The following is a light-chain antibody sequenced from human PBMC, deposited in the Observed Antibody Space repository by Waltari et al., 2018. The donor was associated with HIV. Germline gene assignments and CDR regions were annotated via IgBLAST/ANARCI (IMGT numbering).Light chain of an antibody. CDR1: QSVGTF. CDR3: QQRTNWPQNT. Sequence: EIVLTQSPATLSLSPGERATLSCRASQSVGTFLAWYQQKPGQAPRLLIFDASNMATGIPARFSGSGSGTDFTLTISTLEPEDFALYYCQQRTNWPQNTFGGGTKVEIK. CDR2: DAS. J-gene: IGKJ4*01. V-gene: IGKV3-11*01.